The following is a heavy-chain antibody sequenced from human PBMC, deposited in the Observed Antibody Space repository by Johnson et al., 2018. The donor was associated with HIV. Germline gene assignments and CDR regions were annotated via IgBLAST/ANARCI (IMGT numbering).Heavy chain of an antibody. J-gene: IGHJ3*02. D-gene: IGHD4-17*01. Sequence: VQLVESGGGLVKPGGSLRLSCAASGFTFDDYGMSWVRQAPGKGLEWVSGINWNGGSTTYADSMKGRFTISRDNAKDSLYLQMNSLRAEDTAVYYCAKGRGDYNIDAFDISGQGTMVTVSS. CDR2: INWNGGST. CDR3: AKGRGDYNIDAFDI. CDR1: GFTFDDYG. V-gene: IGHV3-20*04.